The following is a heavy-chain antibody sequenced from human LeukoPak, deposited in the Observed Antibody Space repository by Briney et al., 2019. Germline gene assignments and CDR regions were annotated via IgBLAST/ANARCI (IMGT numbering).Heavy chain of an antibody. CDR3: AESDDYSKTPFDY. CDR2: IYYSGST. Sequence: SETLSLTCTVSGGSISSSSYYWGWIRQPPGKGLEWIGSIYYSGSTYYNPSLKSRVTISVDASKNQFSLKLSSVTAADTAVYYCAESDDYSKTPFDYWGQGTLVTVSS. CDR1: GGSISSSSYY. J-gene: IGHJ4*02. V-gene: IGHV4-39*01. D-gene: IGHD4-11*01.